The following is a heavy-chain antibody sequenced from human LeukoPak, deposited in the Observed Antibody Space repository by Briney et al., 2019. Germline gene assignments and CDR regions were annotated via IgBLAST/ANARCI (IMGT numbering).Heavy chain of an antibody. D-gene: IGHD3-10*01. CDR2: ISAYNGNT. CDR1: GYTFTSYG. CDR3: ASDEAVRVRDYYYYGMDV. V-gene: IGHV1-18*01. Sequence: GASVKVSCKASGYTFTSYGISWVRQAPGQGLEWMGWISAYNGNTNYAQKLQGRVTMTTDTSTSTAYMELRSLRSDDTAVYYCASDEAVRVRDYYYYGMDVWGQGTTVTVSS. J-gene: IGHJ6*02.